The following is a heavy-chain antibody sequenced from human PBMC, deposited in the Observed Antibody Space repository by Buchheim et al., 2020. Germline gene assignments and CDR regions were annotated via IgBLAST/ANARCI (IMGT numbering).Heavy chain of an antibody. V-gene: IGHV3-30*04. CDR1: GFTFSGYK. CDR3: VRDGSSSTLPLDY. D-gene: IGHD6-13*01. CDR2: ISYDGRDK. Sequence: QVQLVESGGRVVQPGRSLSLSCAASGFTFSGYKMHWVRQAPGKGLECVAIISYDGRDKYYADSVRGRFTISRDNSKNILYLHLDSPRAEDTAMYYCVRDGSSSTLPLDYWGQGTL. J-gene: IGHJ4*02.